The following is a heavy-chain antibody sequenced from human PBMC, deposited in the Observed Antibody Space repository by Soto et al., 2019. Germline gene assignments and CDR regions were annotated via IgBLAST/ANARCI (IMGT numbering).Heavy chain of an antibody. J-gene: IGHJ4*02. CDR3: ARAGAALVRGSIGGFDY. V-gene: IGHV4-34*01. D-gene: IGHD3-10*01. CDR1: GGAFNGYY. CDR2: INHSGTV. Sequence: QVHLQQWGAGLLKPSETLSLTCAVNGGAFNGYYWTWIRQSPGKGLQWSGEINHSGTVDYNPSLKSRVIFSIDTSKKQFSLTLTSLTAADTAVYYCARAGAALVRGSIGGFDYWGQGTLVTVSS.